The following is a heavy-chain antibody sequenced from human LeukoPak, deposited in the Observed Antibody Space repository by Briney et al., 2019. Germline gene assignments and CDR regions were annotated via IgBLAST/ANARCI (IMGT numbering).Heavy chain of an antibody. J-gene: IGHJ5*02. Sequence: SVKVSCKASGGTFSSYAISWVRQAPGQGLEWMGGIIPIFGTANYAQKFQGRVTSTTDESTSTAYMELSSLRSEDTAVYYSATSMVRGVNNWFDPWGQGTLVTVSS. V-gene: IGHV1-69*05. CDR2: IIPIFGTA. D-gene: IGHD3-10*01. CDR3: ATSMVRGVNNWFDP. CDR1: GGTFSSYA.